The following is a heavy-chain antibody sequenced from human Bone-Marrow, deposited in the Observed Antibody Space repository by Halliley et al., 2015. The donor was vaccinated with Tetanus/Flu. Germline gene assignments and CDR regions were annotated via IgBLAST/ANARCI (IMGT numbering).Heavy chain of an antibody. CDR2: IYLGDSVT. V-gene: IGHV5-51*01. D-gene: IGHD4-4*01. Sequence: QLVQSGAEVKKPGESLKISCKGSGFSFPLFWIAWVRQIPGKGLEWMGIIYLGDSVTRYSPSFQGQVTISAGKSTGTAYLEWSSLKASDSALYYCARTLSNAYFALDYWGQGTLVSVSS. CDR3: ARTLSNAYFALDY. J-gene: IGHJ4*02. CDR1: GFSFPLFW.